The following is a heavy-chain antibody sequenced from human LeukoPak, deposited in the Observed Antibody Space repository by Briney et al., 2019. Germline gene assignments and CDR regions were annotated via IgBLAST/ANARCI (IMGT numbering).Heavy chain of an antibody. CDR1: GYTFTSYD. J-gene: IGHJ6*02. D-gene: IGHD5-12*01. V-gene: IGHV1-8*01. CDR2: MNPNSGNT. Sequence: ASVKVSCKASGYTFTSYDINWVRQATGQGLEWMGWMNPNSGNTGYAQKFQGRVTMTRNTSISTAYMELSSLRSEDTAVYYCGRDIHPQFLRSWLRFESGWSYYYGMDVWGQGTTVTVSS. CDR3: GRDIHPQFLRSWLRFESGWSYYYGMDV.